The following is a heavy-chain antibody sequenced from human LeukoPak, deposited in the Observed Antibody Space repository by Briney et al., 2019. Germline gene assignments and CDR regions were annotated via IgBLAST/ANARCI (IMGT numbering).Heavy chain of an antibody. D-gene: IGHD3-9*01. V-gene: IGHV3-23*01. CDR3: AKLTFDY. CDR1: GFTFTDYY. Sequence: GGSLRLSCAASGFTFTDYYMSWVRQAPGNGLEWISYISPTGHTIYYADSVGGRFTISRDNSKNTLYLEMNSLRADDTAAYYCAKLTFDYWGQGALVTVSS. CDR2: ISPTGHTI. J-gene: IGHJ4*02.